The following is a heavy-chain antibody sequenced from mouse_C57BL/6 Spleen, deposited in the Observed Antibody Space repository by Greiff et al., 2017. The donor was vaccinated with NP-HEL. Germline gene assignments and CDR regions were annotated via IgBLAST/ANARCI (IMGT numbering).Heavy chain of an antibody. V-gene: IGHV1-53*01. CDR3: SSPTVVAPYYFDY. J-gene: IGHJ2*01. CDR1: GYTFTSYW. CDR2: INPSNGGT. D-gene: IGHD1-1*01. Sequence: QVQLQQPGTELVKPGASVKLSCKASGYTFTSYWMNWVKQRPGQGLEWIGNINPSNGGTNYNEKFKSKATLTVDKSSSTAYMQLSSLTSEDSAVYYCSSPTVVAPYYFDYWGQGTTLTVSS.